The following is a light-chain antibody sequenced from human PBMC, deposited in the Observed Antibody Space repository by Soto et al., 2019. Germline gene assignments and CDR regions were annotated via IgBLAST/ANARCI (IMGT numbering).Light chain of an antibody. J-gene: IGKJ2*02. CDR1: ETIRHY. CDR3: QQTYTMPCT. CDR2: AAS. Sequence: DIQMAQSPSSLSASLGDRVTITCRASETIRHYLNWYQQKPGKAPTLLIYAASTLQSGVPSRFSGSGSGADFTLTISSLQPEDFASYYCQQTYTMPCTFGQGTKLEIK. V-gene: IGKV1-39*01.